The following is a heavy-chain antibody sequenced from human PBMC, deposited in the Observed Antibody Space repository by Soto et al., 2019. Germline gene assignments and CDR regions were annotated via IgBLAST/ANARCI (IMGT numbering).Heavy chain of an antibody. CDR3: ARQSTGSGKNNWFDP. J-gene: IGHJ5*02. D-gene: IGHD3-10*01. Sequence: QVQLQESGPGLVKPSETLSLTCTVSGGSISTYFWSWIRQPPGKGLEWIGYIHHSGSTYYNPSLNSLVAISVDPSKNQLTLKLRSVTAADTAEYYCARQSTGSGKNNWFDPWGQGTLVTVSS. CDR1: GGSISTYF. CDR2: IHHSGST. V-gene: IGHV4-59*08.